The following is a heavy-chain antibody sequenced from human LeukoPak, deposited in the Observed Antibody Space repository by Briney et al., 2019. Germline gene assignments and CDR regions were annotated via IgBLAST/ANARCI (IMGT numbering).Heavy chain of an antibody. CDR1: GGSISSGGYY. CDR2: IYHSGST. CDR3: ARYAIESRYYGSGSYRSDY. Sequence: PSQTLSLTCTVSGGSISSGGYYWSWIRQPPGKGLEWIGYIYHSGSTYYNPSLKSRVTISVDTSKNQFSLKLSSVTAADTAVYYCARYAIESRYYGSGSYRSDYWGQGTLVTVSS. D-gene: IGHD3-10*01. V-gene: IGHV4-30-2*01. J-gene: IGHJ4*02.